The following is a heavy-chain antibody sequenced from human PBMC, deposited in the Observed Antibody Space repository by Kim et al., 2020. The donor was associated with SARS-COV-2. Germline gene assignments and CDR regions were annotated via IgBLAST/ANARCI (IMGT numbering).Heavy chain of an antibody. V-gene: IGHV4-31*03. Sequence: SETLSLTCTVSGDSISSGGYYWSWIRQHPGRGLEWIAYIYYSGRTYYNPSLRSRVTISLDTPKTQFSLTLSSVTAADTAVYYCARYCSGGSCPGFFDYWGQGTLVTVSS. CDR2: IYYSGRT. J-gene: IGHJ4*02. CDR3: ARYCSGGSCPGFFDY. CDR1: GDSISSGGYY. D-gene: IGHD2-15*01.